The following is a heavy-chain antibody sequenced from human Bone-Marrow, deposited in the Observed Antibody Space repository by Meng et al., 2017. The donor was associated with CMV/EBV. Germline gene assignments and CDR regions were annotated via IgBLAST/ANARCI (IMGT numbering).Heavy chain of an antibody. CDR2: IWYDGSNK. Sequence: GGSLRLSCAASGFTFSSYGMHWVRQAPGKGLEWVAVIWYDGSNKYYADSVKGRFTISRDNSKNTLYLQMNSLRAEDTAVYYCARDSTTTYCSGGSCYPLSYGMDVWGQGTTVTFYS. V-gene: IGHV3-33*01. D-gene: IGHD2-15*01. CDR3: ARDSTTTYCSGGSCYPLSYGMDV. CDR1: GFTFSSYG. J-gene: IGHJ6*02.